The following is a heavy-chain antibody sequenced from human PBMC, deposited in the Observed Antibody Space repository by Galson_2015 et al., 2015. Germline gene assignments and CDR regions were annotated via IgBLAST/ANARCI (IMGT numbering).Heavy chain of an antibody. D-gene: IGHD3-10*01. CDR2: INHSGST. Sequence: LTCAVYGGSFSGYYWSWIRQPPGKGLEWIGEINHSGSTNYNPSLKSRVTISVDTSKNQFSLKLSSVTAADTAVYYCTSLLWFGELLQLDPWGQGTLVTVSS. V-gene: IGHV4-34*01. CDR3: TSLLWFGELLQLDP. CDR1: GGSFSGYY. J-gene: IGHJ5*02.